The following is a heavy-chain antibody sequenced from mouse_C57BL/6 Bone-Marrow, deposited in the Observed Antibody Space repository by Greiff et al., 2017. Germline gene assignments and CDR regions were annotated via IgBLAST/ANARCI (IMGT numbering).Heavy chain of an antibody. CDR1: GYTFTSYW. Sequence: QVQLQQPGTELVKPGASVKLSCKASGYTFTSYWMHWVKQRPGQGLEWIGNIDPSNGGTNYNEKFKSKATLTVDKSSSTAYMQLSSLTSEDSAVYYCARGRQLRLRAWFAYWGQGTLVTVSA. D-gene: IGHD3-2*02. CDR2: IDPSNGGT. V-gene: IGHV1-53*01. J-gene: IGHJ3*01. CDR3: ARGRQLRLRAWFAY.